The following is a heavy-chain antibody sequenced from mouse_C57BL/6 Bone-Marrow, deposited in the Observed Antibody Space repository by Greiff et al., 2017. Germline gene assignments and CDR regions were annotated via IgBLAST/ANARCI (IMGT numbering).Heavy chain of an antibody. CDR2: SRNKANDYTT. Sequence: EVNVVESGGGLVQSGRSLRLSCATSGFTFSDFYMEWVRQAPGQGLEWIAASRNKANDYTTEYSASVKGRFIVSRDTSQSILYLQMNALRAEDTAIYYCARDSWGQGTLVTVSA. CDR3: ARDS. J-gene: IGHJ3*01. CDR1: GFTFSDFY. V-gene: IGHV7-1*01.